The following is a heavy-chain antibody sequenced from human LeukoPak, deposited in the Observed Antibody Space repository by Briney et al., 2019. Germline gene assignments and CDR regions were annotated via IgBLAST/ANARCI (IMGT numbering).Heavy chain of an antibody. CDR2: TYYGSKWYN. Sequence: QSPSHSCAMSVDRVSVNIAGWDCARLSPSRCLEWLGKTYYGSKWYNEYAVSVKSRITITPSTSKNQSSLQLNSVTPEDTAVYYCARVSGLSSGYEPFDYWGQGTLVTVSS. CDR1: VDRVSVNIAG. D-gene: IGHD5-12*01. V-gene: IGHV6-1*01. J-gene: IGHJ4*02. CDR3: ARVSGLSSGYEPFDY.